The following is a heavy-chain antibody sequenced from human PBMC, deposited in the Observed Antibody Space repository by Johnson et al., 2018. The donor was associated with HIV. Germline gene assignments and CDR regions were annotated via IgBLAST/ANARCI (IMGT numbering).Heavy chain of an antibody. Sequence: VQLVESGGGLVQPGGSLRLSCVASGFTFSTYGMTWVRQAPGKGLEWVSAISGTGGTTYYADSVRGRFSISRDKSKDTLYLQMNSLRAEDTALYYCAKVHSGQLVGYAFDIWGQGTMVTVSS. V-gene: IGHV3-23*04. J-gene: IGHJ3*02. CDR3: AKVHSGQLVGYAFDI. CDR1: GFTFSTYG. CDR2: ISGTGGTT. D-gene: IGHD1-26*01.